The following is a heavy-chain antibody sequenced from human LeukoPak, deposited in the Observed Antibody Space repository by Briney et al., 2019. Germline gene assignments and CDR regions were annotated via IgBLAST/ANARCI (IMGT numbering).Heavy chain of an antibody. CDR1: GYSLSSGFY. CDR2: IYHSGIT. Sequence: SETLSLTCTVSGYSLSSGFYWGWIRQPPGKGLEWIGSIYHSGITYYNPSLKSRVTISVDTSKNQFSLKLSSVTAADTAVYYCARQWGDGSVFDYWGQGTLVTVSS. V-gene: IGHV4-38-2*02. J-gene: IGHJ4*02. CDR3: ARQWGDGSVFDY. D-gene: IGHD3-10*01.